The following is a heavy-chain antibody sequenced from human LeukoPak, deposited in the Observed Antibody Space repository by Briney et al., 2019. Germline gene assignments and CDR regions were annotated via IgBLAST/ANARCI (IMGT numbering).Heavy chain of an antibody. Sequence: PSETLSLTCSVSGGSIRSYYWSWIRQTPGKGLEWIGHMYHGGSANYNPSLWSRVTISIDKSKNQFSLNLRAVTAADTAVYYCARGPPFLEWEKNWFDPWGQGTLVTVSS. CDR1: GGSIRSYY. J-gene: IGHJ5*02. D-gene: IGHD3-3*02. V-gene: IGHV4-4*09. CDR3: ARGPPFLEWEKNWFDP. CDR2: MYHGGSA.